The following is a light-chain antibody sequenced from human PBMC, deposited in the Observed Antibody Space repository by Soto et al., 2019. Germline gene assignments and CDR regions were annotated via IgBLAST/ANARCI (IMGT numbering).Light chain of an antibody. CDR3: CSYAASSALWV. J-gene: IGLJ3*02. CDR1: NSDVGTYEL. CDR2: EGS. Sequence: QSVLTQPASVSGSPGQSITISCTGTNSDVGTYELVSWYQQHPGRAPKLMIYEGSKRPSGVSKRFSGSKSGDTASLTISGLQAEDEANYYCCSYAASSALWVFGGGTKLTVL. V-gene: IGLV2-23*01.